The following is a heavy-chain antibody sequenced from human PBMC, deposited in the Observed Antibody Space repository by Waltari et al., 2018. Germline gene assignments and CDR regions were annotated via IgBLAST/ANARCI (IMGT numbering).Heavy chain of an antibody. D-gene: IGHD3-10*01. Sequence: QVQLVQSGAEVKKPGASVKVSCKASGYTFTGYYMHWVRQAPGQGLEWMGWINPNSGGTNYAQKFQGRVTMTRDTSISTAYMELSRLRSDDMAVYYCARARYGSGSYRRGYFDYWGQGTLVTVSS. V-gene: IGHV1-2*02. CDR1: GYTFTGYY. J-gene: IGHJ4*02. CDR3: ARARYGSGSYRRGYFDY. CDR2: INPNSGGT.